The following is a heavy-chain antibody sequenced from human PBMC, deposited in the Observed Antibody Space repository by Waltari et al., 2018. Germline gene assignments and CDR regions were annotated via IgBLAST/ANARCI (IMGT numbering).Heavy chain of an antibody. J-gene: IGHJ4*02. Sequence: EVQLLESGGGLEQPGGSLRLSCAVAGFTFSHYAMSWVRQAPGKGLEWVSCVSVSSRNTYYADSVKGRFSISRDSSKSTLYLQMNSLRAEDTAVYYCTRGATGDCNAPSDYWGQGTLVTVSS. CDR2: VSVSSRNT. CDR1: GFTFSHYA. CDR3: TRGATGDCNAPSDY. D-gene: IGHD2-21*02. V-gene: IGHV3-23*01.